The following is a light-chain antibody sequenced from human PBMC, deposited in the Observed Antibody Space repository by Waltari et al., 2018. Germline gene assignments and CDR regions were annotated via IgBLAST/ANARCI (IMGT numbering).Light chain of an antibody. CDR1: QTFSGAD. CDR2: ATS. J-gene: IGKJ1*01. Sequence: EILLTQSPGTLSLSPGEVASLSCRASQTFSGADLAWYQQKPGQPPRLLVYATSIKADGIPARFRGGGSGTDFTLTINGLEPDDFAVYYCQLYGGSLEWTFGQGTKVEIK. CDR3: QLYGGSLEWT. V-gene: IGKV3-20*01.